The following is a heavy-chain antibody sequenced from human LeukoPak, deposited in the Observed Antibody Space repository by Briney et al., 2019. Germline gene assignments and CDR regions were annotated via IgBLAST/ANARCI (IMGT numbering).Heavy chain of an antibody. V-gene: IGHV3-74*01. CDR2: INSDGSAT. D-gene: IGHD5-12*01. Sequence: GGSLRLSCAASGFTFGSPWMHWVRQAPGKGLVWVSRINSDGSATAYADSVKGRFTISRDNAENTLYLQMNNLRAEDTAVYYCARVPPGNSGYGSNIDYWGQGTLVTVSS. CDR3: ARVPPGNSGYGSNIDY. CDR1: GFTFGSPW. J-gene: IGHJ4*02.